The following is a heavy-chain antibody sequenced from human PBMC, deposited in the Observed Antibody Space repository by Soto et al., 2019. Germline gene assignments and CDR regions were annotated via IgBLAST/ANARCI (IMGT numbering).Heavy chain of an antibody. CDR1: GDTITGYY. Sequence: VASVKASCKSSGDTITGYYMHWVRQAPEQGLEWMGWINPNSGGTNYAQKFQGWVTMTRDTSISTAYMELSRLRSDDTAVYYCAREMDCSSTSCYRGAHDAFDIWGQGTMVTVSS. CDR3: AREMDCSSTSCYRGAHDAFDI. D-gene: IGHD2-2*01. J-gene: IGHJ3*02. CDR2: INPNSGGT. V-gene: IGHV1-2*04.